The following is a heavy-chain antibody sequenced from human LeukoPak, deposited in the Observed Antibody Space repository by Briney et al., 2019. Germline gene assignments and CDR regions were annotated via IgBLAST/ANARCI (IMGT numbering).Heavy chain of an antibody. J-gene: IGHJ3*02. Sequence: SETLSLTCGVDGGSFSGYYWNWIRQPPGKGLGWIGEINHSGSTNYNPSLKSRVTISVDTSKNQFSLKLSSVTAADTAVYYCARSGFGELLDAFDIWGQGTMVTVSS. CDR2: INHSGST. D-gene: IGHD3-10*01. V-gene: IGHV4-34*01. CDR1: GGSFSGYY. CDR3: ARSGFGELLDAFDI.